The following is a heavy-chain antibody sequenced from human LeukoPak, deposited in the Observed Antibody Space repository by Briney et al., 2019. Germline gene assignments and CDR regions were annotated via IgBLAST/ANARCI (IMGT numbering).Heavy chain of an antibody. CDR1: GFTFSSYE. CDR2: ISSSGSTI. V-gene: IGHV3-48*03. J-gene: IGHJ4*02. D-gene: IGHD3-9*01. CDR3: ARGSGGLRYFDWLSPLGDFDY. Sequence: GGSLRLSCAASGFTFSSYEMNWVRQAPGKGLEWVSHISSSGSTIYYADSVKGRFTISRDNAKNSLYLQMNSLRAEDTAVYYCARGSGGLRYFDWLSPLGDFDYWGQGTLVTVSS.